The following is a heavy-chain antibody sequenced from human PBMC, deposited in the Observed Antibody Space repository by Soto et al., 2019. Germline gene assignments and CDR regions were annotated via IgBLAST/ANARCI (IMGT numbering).Heavy chain of an antibody. CDR2: ISSSSSYI. J-gene: IGHJ5*02. Sequence: NPGGSLRLSCAASGFTFSSYSMNWVRQAPGKGLEWVSSISSSSSYIYYADSVKGRFTISRDNAKNSLYLQMNSLRAEDTAVYYCARQVGGANWFDPWGQGTLVTVSS. D-gene: IGHD1-26*01. CDR1: GFTFSSYS. CDR3: ARQVGGANWFDP. V-gene: IGHV3-21*01.